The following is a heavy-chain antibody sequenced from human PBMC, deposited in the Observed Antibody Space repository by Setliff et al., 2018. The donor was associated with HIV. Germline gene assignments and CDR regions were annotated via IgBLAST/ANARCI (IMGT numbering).Heavy chain of an antibody. CDR2: VYYNGNT. D-gene: IGHD5-18*01. V-gene: IGHV4-39*01. J-gene: IGHJ3*02. CDR3: AKRPXYGYPFHI. CDR1: GGSISSTTYW. Sequence: SETLSLTCTVSGGSISSTTYWWGWIRQPPGKGLEWIGTVYYNGNTFYDPSLKSRVTISIDMSKNQFSLKLTSVAAADTAVYYCAKRPXYGYPFHIWGQGTMVTVSS.